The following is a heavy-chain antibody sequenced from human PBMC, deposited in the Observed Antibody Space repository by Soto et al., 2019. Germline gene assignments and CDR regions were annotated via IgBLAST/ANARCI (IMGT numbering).Heavy chain of an antibody. Sequence: EEQLVESGGGLVQPGGSLRLSCAASGFAFSSYYMTWVRQAPGKGLEWVANIKQDGSEKYYVDSVKGRFTISRDNAKNSLYLQMNSLRPEDTAVYYCARGDYDDFPFKYWGQGTLVTVSS. J-gene: IGHJ4*02. CDR3: ARGDYDDFPFKY. CDR2: IKQDGSEK. CDR1: GFAFSSYY. D-gene: IGHD4-17*01. V-gene: IGHV3-7*03.